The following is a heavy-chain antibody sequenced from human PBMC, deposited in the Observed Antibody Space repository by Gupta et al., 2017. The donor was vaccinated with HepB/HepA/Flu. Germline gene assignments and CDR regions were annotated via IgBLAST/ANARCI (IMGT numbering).Heavy chain of an antibody. CDR2: IYYSGST. D-gene: IGHD6-13*01. J-gene: IGHJ3*02. V-gene: IGHV4-59*01. CDR1: GGSISSYY. CDR3: ARDITNIAANAFDI. Sequence: QVQLQESGPGLVKPSETLSLTCTVSGGSISSYYWSWIRQPPGKGLEWIGYIYYSGSTNYNPSLKSRVTISVDTSKNQFSLKLSSVTAADTAVYYCARDITNIAANAFDIWGQGTMVTVSS.